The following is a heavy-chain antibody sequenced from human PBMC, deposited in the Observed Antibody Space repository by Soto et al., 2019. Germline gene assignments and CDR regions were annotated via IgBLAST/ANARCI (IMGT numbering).Heavy chain of an antibody. J-gene: IGHJ6*03. CDR2: ISSSGSTI. V-gene: IGHV3-11*01. Sequence: QVQLVESGGGLVKPGGSLRLSCAASGFTFSDYYMSWIRQAPGKGLEWVSYISSSGSTIYYAVSVKGRFTISRDNAKNSRYLQMKSLRAEDTAVYYCARVITFGGVPRYMDVWGKGTTVTVSS. CDR1: GFTFSDYY. CDR3: ARVITFGGVPRYMDV. D-gene: IGHD3-16*01.